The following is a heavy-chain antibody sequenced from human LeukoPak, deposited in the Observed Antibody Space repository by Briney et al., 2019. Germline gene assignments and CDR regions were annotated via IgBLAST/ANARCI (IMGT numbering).Heavy chain of an antibody. Sequence: GGSLRLSCAASGFTSTTYAVHWVRQAPGKGLEWLAIMSYDGSNKYYADYVKGRFTVSRDSSKNTVYLQMNSLRVDDTAIYYCALAVAALEAFDIWGQGTMVTVSS. CDR1: GFTSTTYA. J-gene: IGHJ3*02. CDR3: ALAVAALEAFDI. D-gene: IGHD6-19*01. CDR2: MSYDGSNK. V-gene: IGHV3-30-3*01.